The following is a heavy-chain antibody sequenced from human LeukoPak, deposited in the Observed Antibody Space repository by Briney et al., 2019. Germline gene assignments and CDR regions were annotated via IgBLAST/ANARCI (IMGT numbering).Heavy chain of an antibody. D-gene: IGHD3-3*01. CDR2: IYPGDSDT. J-gene: IGHJ3*02. CDR3: ARRMFLSGSHAFDI. V-gene: IGHV5-51*01. Sequence: GESLKISCKGSGYNFTTHWIGWARQMPGKGLEWMGIIYPGDSDTRYSPPFQGQVTISVDKSITTAYVQWSFLKASDTAMFYCARRMFLSGSHAFDIWGQGTMVTVSS. CDR1: GYNFTTHW.